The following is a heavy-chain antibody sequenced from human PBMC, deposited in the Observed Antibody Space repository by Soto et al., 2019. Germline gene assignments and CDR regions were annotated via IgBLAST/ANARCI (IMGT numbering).Heavy chain of an antibody. Sequence: QVQLVQSGAEVKKPGASVKVSCKASGYTFTSYAMHWVLQAPGQRLEWMGWLNAGNGNTKYSQKFQGRVTITRDTTASTAYRELSILRSEDTDVYYCARESEVVYATRPYDYGMDVWRQGTTVTVSS. CDR2: LNAGNGNT. J-gene: IGHJ6*02. CDR3: ARESEVVYATRPYDYGMDV. D-gene: IGHD2-8*02. CDR1: GYTFTSYA. V-gene: IGHV1-3*01.